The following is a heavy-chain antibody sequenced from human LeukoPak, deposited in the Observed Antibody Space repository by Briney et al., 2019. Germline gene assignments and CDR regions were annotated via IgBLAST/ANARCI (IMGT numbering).Heavy chain of an antibody. D-gene: IGHD6-13*01. CDR1: GGSISSYF. CDR3: ARAYSSSWYRGEEGTFDY. Sequence: SETLSLTCSVSGGSISSYFWSWIRQPPGKGLEWIGYIYYSGSTSYNPSLKSRVTISVDTSKNQFSLKLSSVTAADTAVYYCARAYSSSWYRGEEGTFDYWGQGTLVTVSS. J-gene: IGHJ4*02. V-gene: IGHV4-59*01. CDR2: IYYSGST.